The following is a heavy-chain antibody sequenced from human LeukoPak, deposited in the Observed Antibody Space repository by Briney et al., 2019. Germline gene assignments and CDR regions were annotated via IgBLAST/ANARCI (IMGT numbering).Heavy chain of an antibody. CDR2: VNTVSSYI. CDR1: GFTFSGYS. CDR3: ARLRRNSDRSDFFYYYDH. J-gene: IGHJ4*02. V-gene: IGHV3-21*01. Sequence: GESLRLSCAASGFTFSGYSMNWVRQAPGKGLEWVASVNTVSSYIYYADSMRGRFTISRDNAKNSLFLQMNSLRAEDTAVYYCARLRRNSDRSDFFYYYDHWGQGTLVTVSS. D-gene: IGHD3-22*01.